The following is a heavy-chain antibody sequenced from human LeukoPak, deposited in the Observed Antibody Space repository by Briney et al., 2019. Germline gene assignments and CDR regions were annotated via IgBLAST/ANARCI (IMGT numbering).Heavy chain of an antibody. D-gene: IGHD3-22*01. CDR3: ARDAAIYDRRGYYFLW. CDR1: GGTFSRYA. J-gene: IGHJ4*02. Sequence: SVKVSCKASGGTFSRYAISWVRQAPGQGLEWMGGIIPIFGTPHYAQKFQGRVTITADESTTTAYMELTSLRSEDTAIYYCARDAAIYDRRGYYFLWWGQGTLVTVSS. V-gene: IGHV1-69*13. CDR2: IIPIFGTP.